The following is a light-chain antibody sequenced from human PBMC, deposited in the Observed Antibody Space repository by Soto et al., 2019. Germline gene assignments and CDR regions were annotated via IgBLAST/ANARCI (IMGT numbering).Light chain of an antibody. Sequence: QSVLTQPPSASGTPGQRVTISCSGSNSNIGINTVSWYQQVPGTAPRVLIYADNQRPSWGPDRFSGSKSGTSASLAISWLQSEDEADYYYAAWDDTLNGRYVFGTGTKLTVL. CDR2: ADN. CDR1: NSNIGINT. V-gene: IGLV1-44*01. CDR3: AAWDDTLNGRYV. J-gene: IGLJ1*01.